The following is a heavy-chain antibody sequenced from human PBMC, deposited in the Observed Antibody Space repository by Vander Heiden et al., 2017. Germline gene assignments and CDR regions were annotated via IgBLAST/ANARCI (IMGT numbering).Heavy chain of an antibody. D-gene: IGHD1-26*01. V-gene: IGHV3-23*01. CDR2: ISGSGGST. J-gene: IGHJ4*02. Sequence: EVQLLESGVGLVQPGGSLRLSCSASGFTFSSYAMSWVRQAPGKGLEWVSAISGSGGSTYYADSVKGRFTISRDNSKNTLYLQMNSLRAEDTAVYYCAKGESGSSGFFDYWGQGTLVTVSS. CDR3: AKGESGSSGFFDY. CDR1: GFTFSSYA.